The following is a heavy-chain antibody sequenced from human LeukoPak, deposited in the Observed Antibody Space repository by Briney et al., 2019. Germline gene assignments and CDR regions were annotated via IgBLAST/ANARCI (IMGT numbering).Heavy chain of an antibody. Sequence: PGGSLRLSCAASGFTVSSNYMSWVRQAPGKGLEWVSGIRWNSGSIGYADSVKGRFTISRDNAKNSLYLQMNSLRAEDTALYYCAKDSEPGIAVAGFDYWGQGTLVTVSS. D-gene: IGHD6-19*01. CDR2: IRWNSGSI. V-gene: IGHV3-9*01. CDR3: AKDSEPGIAVAGFDY. J-gene: IGHJ4*02. CDR1: GFTVSSNY.